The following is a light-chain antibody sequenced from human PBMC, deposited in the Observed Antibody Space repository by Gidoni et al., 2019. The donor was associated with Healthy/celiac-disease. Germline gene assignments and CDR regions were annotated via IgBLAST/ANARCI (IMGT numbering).Light chain of an antibody. Sequence: DIQLPPSPSFLSASVGDSVTITCRASQDISSHIAWYQQKPGKAPKLLIYYAFILQSGVPSRFSGSGSGTEFSLTISSLQPGDFATYYCQQANSHLALTFGGGTKVDI. V-gene: IGKV1-9*01. CDR1: QDISSH. CDR3: QQANSHLALT. J-gene: IGKJ4*01. CDR2: YAF.